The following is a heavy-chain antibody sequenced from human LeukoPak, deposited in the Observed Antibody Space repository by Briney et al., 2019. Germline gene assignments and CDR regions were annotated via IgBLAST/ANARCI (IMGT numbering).Heavy chain of an antibody. Sequence: GGSLRLSCAASGFTFSSYGIHWVRQAPDKGLEWVAVISYDGSEKYYAGSVKGRFTISRDNSKSTLHLQMNSLRAEDTAVYYCAKAGYCAGDCYLYFYYYGLDVWGQGTTVTVSS. CDR3: AKAGYCAGDCYLYFYYYGLDV. CDR2: ISYDGSEK. J-gene: IGHJ6*02. V-gene: IGHV3-30*18. D-gene: IGHD2-21*02. CDR1: GFTFSSYG.